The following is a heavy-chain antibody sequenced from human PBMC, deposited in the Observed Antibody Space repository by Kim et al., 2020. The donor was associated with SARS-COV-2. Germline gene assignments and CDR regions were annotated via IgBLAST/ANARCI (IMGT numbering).Heavy chain of an antibody. J-gene: IGHJ4*02. CDR3: ERSDKLFDY. CDR1: GGSISSYY. V-gene: IGHV4-4*07. CDR2: IYSSGST. D-gene: IGHD3-10*02. Sequence: SETLSLTCTVFGGSISSYYWSWIRQPAGKGLEWIGRIYSSGSTNYNPSLKSRVTMSVDTSKNQFSQQLSSVTAADTAVHYCERSDKLFDYYRQGTLVTVS.